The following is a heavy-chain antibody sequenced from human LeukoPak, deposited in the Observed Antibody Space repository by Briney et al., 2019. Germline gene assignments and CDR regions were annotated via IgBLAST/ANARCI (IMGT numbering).Heavy chain of an antibody. CDR2: INPNSGGT. CDR1: GYTFTGYY. V-gene: IGHV1-2*02. D-gene: IGHD3-22*01. CDR3: ARPSGRYYYDSSGYFDFDY. J-gene: IGHJ4*02. Sequence: ASVKVSCKASGYTFTGYYMHWVRQAPGQGLEWMGLINPNSGGTNYAQKFQGRVTMTRDTSISTAYMELSRLRSDDTAVYYCARPSGRYYYDSSGYFDFDYWGQGTLVTASS.